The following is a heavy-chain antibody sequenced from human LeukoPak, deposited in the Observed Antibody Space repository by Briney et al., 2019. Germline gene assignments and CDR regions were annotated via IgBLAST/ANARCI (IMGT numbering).Heavy chain of an antibody. J-gene: IGHJ4*02. D-gene: IGHD4-17*01. CDR1: GFTFSSYS. CDR2: STAMI. V-gene: IGHV3-48*04. CDR3: ARDDGDYAHPVDY. Sequence: GGSLRLSCAASGFTFSSYSMNWVRQAPGKGLEWVSYSTAMIYYADSVKGRFTISRDNAKNSLYLRMNSLRAEDTAVYYCARDDGDYAHPVDYWGQGTLVTVSS.